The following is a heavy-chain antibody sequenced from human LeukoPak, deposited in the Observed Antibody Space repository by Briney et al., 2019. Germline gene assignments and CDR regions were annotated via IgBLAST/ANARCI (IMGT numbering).Heavy chain of an antibody. J-gene: IGHJ5*02. CDR1: GYTFTGYY. Sequence: GALVKVSCKASGYTFTGYYMHWVRQAPGQGLEWMGWINPNSGGTNYAQKFQGRVTMTRDTSISTAYMELSRLRSDDTAVYYCARVGGAAAGRDWFDPWGQGTLVTVSS. CDR2: INPNSGGT. D-gene: IGHD6-13*01. CDR3: ARVGGAAAGRDWFDP. V-gene: IGHV1-2*02.